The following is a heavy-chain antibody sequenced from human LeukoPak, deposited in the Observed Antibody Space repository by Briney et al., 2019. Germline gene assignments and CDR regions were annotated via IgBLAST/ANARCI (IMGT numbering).Heavy chain of an antibody. D-gene: IGHD2-15*01. Sequence: EASVKVSCKASGYTFTGYYMHWVRQAPGQGLEWMGWINPNSGGTNYAQKFQGRVTMTRDTSISTAYMELSRLRSDDTAVYYCARSTPWGSDTHYYYYYMDVWGKGTTVTVSS. CDR3: ARSTPWGSDTHYYYYYMDV. CDR1: GYTFTGYY. CDR2: INPNSGGT. J-gene: IGHJ6*03. V-gene: IGHV1-2*02.